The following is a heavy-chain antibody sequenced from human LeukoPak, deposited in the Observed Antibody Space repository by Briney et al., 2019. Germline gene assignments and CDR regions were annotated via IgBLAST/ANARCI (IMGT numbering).Heavy chain of an antibody. J-gene: IGHJ2*01. V-gene: IGHV4-34*01. D-gene: IGHD3-10*01. Sequence: SETLSLTCAVYGGSFSGYYWSWIRQPPGKGLEWIGEINHSGSTNYNPSLKSRVTISVDTSKNQFSLELSSVTAADTAVYYCARKAYYYGSGSYYNHPLGRYFDLWGRGTLVTVSS. CDR2: INHSGST. CDR3: ARKAYYYGSGSYYNHPLGRYFDL. CDR1: GGSFSGYY.